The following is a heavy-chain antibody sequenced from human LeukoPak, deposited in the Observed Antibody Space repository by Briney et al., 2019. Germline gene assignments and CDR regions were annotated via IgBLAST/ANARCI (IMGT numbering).Heavy chain of an antibody. CDR2: IWYDGSNK. CDR1: GFTFSHYL. D-gene: IGHD3-10*01. J-gene: IGHJ4*02. CDR3: AKPLWSSGSYSLDY. Sequence: GGSLRLSRAASGFTFSHYLMHRVRQAAGKGPEWVAVIWYDGSNKYYADSVKGRFTISRDNSKNTLYLQMNSLRAEDTAVYYCAKPLWSSGSYSLDYWGQGTLVTVSS. V-gene: IGHV3-33*06.